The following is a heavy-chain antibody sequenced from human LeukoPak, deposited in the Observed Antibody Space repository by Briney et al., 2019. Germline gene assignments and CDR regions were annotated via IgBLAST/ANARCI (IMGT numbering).Heavy chain of an antibody. CDR1: DFTFSSHV. CDR3: AKMNYYDSSGYYYDSRPPFDY. CDR2: ISGSGGST. Sequence: GGSLRLSCAASDFTFSSHVMSWVRQAPGKGLEWVSAISGSGGSTYYADSVKGRFTISRDNSKNTLYLQMNSLRAEDTAVYYCAKMNYYDSSGYYYDSRPPFDYWRQGTLVTVSS. V-gene: IGHV3-23*01. J-gene: IGHJ4*02. D-gene: IGHD3-22*01.